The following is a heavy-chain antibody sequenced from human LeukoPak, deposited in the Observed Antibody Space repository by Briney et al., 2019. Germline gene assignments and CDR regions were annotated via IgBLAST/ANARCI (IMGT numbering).Heavy chain of an antibody. D-gene: IGHD2-15*01. Sequence: PSETLSLTCTVSGDSISSYYWSWIRQPPGKGLKWIGYIYYSGSTNYNPSLKSRVTISVDTSKNQFSLKLSSVTAADTAVYYCARRVHCSGGNCYHDAFDIWGQGTMVTVSS. CDR2: IYYSGST. CDR1: GDSISSYY. J-gene: IGHJ3*02. CDR3: ARRVHCSGGNCYHDAFDI. V-gene: IGHV4-59*08.